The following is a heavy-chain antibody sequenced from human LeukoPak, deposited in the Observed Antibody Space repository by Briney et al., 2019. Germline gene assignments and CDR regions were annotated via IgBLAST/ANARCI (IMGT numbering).Heavy chain of an antibody. CDR1: GYTFTCHY. CDR3: SRSSQISGSYFTDY. J-gene: IGHJ4*02. CDR2: INPNTGGT. V-gene: IGHV1-2*02. Sequence: GASVKASCKASGYTFTCHYLHWVRQATGQGLEWMGWINPNTGGTTYGQKFQGRVTMTRDTSISTVNMELSRLRSDDTAVYYCSRSSQISGSYFTDYWGQGTLVTVSS. D-gene: IGHD1-26*01.